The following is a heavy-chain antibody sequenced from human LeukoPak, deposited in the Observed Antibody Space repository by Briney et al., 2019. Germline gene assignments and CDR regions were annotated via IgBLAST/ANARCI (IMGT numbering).Heavy chain of an antibody. D-gene: IGHD3-9*01. Sequence: GGSLRLSCAASGFIFSDYYLRWIRQAPGQVLEWISCISNSGNTIYYAASVEGRFTISRDNAKNSLYLQMDSLRAEDTAIYYCAKELRSSDWSQNFDSWGQGTLVTVSS. CDR3: AKELRSSDWSQNFDS. V-gene: IGHV3-11*01. CDR2: ISNSGNTI. J-gene: IGHJ4*02. CDR1: GFIFSDYY.